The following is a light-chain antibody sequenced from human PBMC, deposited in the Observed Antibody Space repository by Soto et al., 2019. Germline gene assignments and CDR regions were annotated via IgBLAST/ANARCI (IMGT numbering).Light chain of an antibody. J-gene: IGLJ1*01. CDR2: DND. Sequence: QSVLTQPPSVSGAPGQTVTISCTGSSSNIGAAMDVHWYQQLPGTAPKLLIYDNDKRPSGIPDRFSGSKSGTSATLGITGLHAGDEADYYCGTWDTRLSVGVFGTGTKLTVL. CDR3: GTWDTRLSVGV. CDR1: SSNIGAAMD. V-gene: IGLV1-51*01.